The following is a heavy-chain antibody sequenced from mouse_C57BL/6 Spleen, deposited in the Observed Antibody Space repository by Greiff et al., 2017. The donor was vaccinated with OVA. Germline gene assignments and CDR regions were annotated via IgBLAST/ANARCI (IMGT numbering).Heavy chain of an antibody. V-gene: IGHV1-80*01. CDR3: ARETTVVGYFDY. D-gene: IGHD1-1*01. CDR2: IYPGDGDT. CDR1: GYAFSSYW. Sequence: QVHVKQSGAELVKPGASVKISCKASGYAFSSYWMNWVKQRPGKGLEWIGQIYPGDGDTNYNGKFKGKATLTADKSSSTAYMQLSSLTSEDSAVYFCARETTVVGYFDYWGQGTTLTVSS. J-gene: IGHJ2*01.